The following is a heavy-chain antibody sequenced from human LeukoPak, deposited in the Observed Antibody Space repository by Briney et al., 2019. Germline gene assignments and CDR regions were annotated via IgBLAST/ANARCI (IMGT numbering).Heavy chain of an antibody. CDR3: ARDEYSNSWVPDC. CDR2: TSNSGSTS. J-gene: IGHJ3*01. CDR1: GFTFSSYE. Sequence: PGGSLRLSCAASGFTFSSYEMNWVRQAPGKGLEWVSYTSNSGSTSHYADSVKGRFTISRDNAKSSLYLQMNSLRAEDTAVYYCARDEYSNSWVPDCWGQGTMVTVAS. D-gene: IGHD6-13*01. V-gene: IGHV3-48*03.